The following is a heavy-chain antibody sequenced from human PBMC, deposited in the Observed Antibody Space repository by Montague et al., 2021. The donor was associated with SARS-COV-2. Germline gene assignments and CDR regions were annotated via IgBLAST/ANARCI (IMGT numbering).Heavy chain of an antibody. D-gene: IGHD3-10*01. J-gene: IGHJ3*02. V-gene: IGHV3-30-3*01. CDR2: ISYDGSNK. Sequence: SLRLSCSASGFTFSSYAMHWVRQAPGKGLEWVAVISYDGSNKYYADSVKGRFTISRDNSKNTLYLQMNSLRAEDTAVYYCARAAQKQYVLLWFGELSHDAFDIWGQGTMVTVSS. CDR1: GFTFSSYA. CDR3: ARAAQKQYVLLWFGELSHDAFDI.